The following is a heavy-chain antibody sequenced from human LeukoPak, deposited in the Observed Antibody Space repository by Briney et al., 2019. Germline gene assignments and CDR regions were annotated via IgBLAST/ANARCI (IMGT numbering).Heavy chain of an antibody. CDR1: GYTFTSYY. CDR2: INPSGGST. CDR3: ARENGCSGGSCPFDY. J-gene: IGHJ4*02. V-gene: IGHV1-46*01. Sequence: GASVKVSCKASGYTFTSYYMHWVRQAPGQGLEWMGIINPSGGSTSYAQKFQGRVTMTRDMSTSTVYMELSSLRSEDTAVYYCARENGCSGGSCPFDYWGQGTLVTVSS. D-gene: IGHD2-15*01.